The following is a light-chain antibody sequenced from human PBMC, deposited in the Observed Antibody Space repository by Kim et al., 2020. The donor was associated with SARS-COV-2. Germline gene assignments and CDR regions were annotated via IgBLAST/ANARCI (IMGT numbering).Light chain of an antibody. CDR1: QGISDS. J-gene: IGKJ1*01. Sequence: ASVGDRVTIPCRASQGISDSLAWFQQKPGKAPNVLIYAASTLQTGVPSRFSGSGSGTDFTLTISSLQPEDVATYYCQKYNTYPRTFGQGTKVDIK. V-gene: IGKV1-27*01. CDR3: QKYNTYPRT. CDR2: AAS.